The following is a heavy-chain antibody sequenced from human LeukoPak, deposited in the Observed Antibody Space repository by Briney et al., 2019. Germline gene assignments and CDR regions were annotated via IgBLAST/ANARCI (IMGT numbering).Heavy chain of an antibody. V-gene: IGHV1-8*01. D-gene: IGHD4-11*01. CDR3: ASPTTVVPYYYYYGMDV. J-gene: IGHJ6*02. CDR1: GYTFTSYD. Sequence: GASVKVSCKASGYTFTSYDIYWVRQATGQGLEWMGWMNPNSGNTGYAQKFQGRVTMTRNTSISTAYMELSSLRSEDTAVYYCASPTTVVPYYYYYGMDVWGQGTTVTVSS. CDR2: MNPNSGNT.